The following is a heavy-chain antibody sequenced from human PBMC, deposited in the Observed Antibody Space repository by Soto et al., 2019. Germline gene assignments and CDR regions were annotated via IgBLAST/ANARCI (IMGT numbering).Heavy chain of an antibody. J-gene: IGHJ6*02. V-gene: IGHV3-7*01. CDR1: RFTFSTYW. CDR2: IHQDGNEK. Sequence: GGSLRLSCAASRFTFSTYWMTWVRQTPGKGLEWVANIHQDGNEKYYMDSVEGRFTISRDNAKNSLYLQMTSLRAEDTAVYYCAGGNALDVWGQGTTVTVSS. CDR3: AGGNALDV.